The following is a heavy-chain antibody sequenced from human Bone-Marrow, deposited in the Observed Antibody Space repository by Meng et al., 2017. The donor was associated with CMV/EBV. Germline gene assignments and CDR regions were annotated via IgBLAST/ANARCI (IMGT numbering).Heavy chain of an antibody. V-gene: IGHV3-53*01. J-gene: IGHJ3*02. D-gene: IGHD1-7*01. CDR3: AREGGRPVGWNSRNGFDI. Sequence: GEDLKISWAASGCVVSSNYMTWFRQAPGKGLEWVSVVYSGGYTFYADFVKGRFTLSRDNSRNTVYLQMNSLRAEDTAVYYCAREGGRPVGWNSRNGFDIWGQGTMVTVSS. CDR2: VYSGGYT. CDR1: GCVVSSNY.